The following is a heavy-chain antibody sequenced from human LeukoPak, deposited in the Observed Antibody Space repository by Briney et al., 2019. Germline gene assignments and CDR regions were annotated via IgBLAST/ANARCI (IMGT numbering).Heavy chain of an antibody. Sequence: GGSLRLSCAASGFTFSSYTMNWVRQAPGKGLEWVSYISSSSSYIYYADSVKGRFTISRDNAENSLYLQMNSLRAEDAAVYYCARGSEGYCSGGGCYYGMDVWGQGTTVTVSS. CDR3: ARGSEGYCSGGGCYYGMDV. CDR2: ISSSSSYI. V-gene: IGHV3-21*01. J-gene: IGHJ6*01. CDR1: GFTFSSYT. D-gene: IGHD2-15*01.